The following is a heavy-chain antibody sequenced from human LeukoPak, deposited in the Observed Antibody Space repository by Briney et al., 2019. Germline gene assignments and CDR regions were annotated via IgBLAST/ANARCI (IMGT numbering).Heavy chain of an antibody. J-gene: IGHJ4*02. Sequence: SETLSLTCAVYGGSFSGFYWSWIRQPPGKGLEWIGETSHSGTTYYNPSLKSRVTVSVDTSKSQFSLRLSSVTAADTAVYYCARGGLDTRRGGYFDYWGQGILVTVSS. CDR1: GGSFSGFY. CDR2: TSHSGTT. D-gene: IGHD5-18*01. CDR3: ARGGLDTRRGGYFDY. V-gene: IGHV4-34*01.